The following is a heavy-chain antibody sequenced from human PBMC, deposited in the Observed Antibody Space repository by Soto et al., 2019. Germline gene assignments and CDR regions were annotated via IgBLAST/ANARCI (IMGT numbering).Heavy chain of an antibody. J-gene: IGHJ4*02. CDR3: ARAHGRY. D-gene: IGHD2-8*01. V-gene: IGHV3-64*07. Sequence: EVQLVESGGDLVQPGGSLRLSCAASGFTFSDYAMHWVRQAPGKGLEYVSAISSNGDTTYYADSVKGRFTISRDDSTNTLYLQMGSLRPDDMAVYYCARAHGRYWGQGTLVTVSS. CDR2: ISSNGDTT. CDR1: GFTFSDYA.